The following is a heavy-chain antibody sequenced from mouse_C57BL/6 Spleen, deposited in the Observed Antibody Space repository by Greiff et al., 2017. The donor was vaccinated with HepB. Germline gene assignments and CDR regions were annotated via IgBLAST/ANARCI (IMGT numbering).Heavy chain of an antibody. V-gene: IGHV1-64*01. Sequence: VQLQQPGAELVKPGASVKLSCKASGYTFTSYWMHWVKQRPGQGLEWIGMIHPNSGSTNYNEKFKSKATLTVDKSSSTAYMQLSSLTSEDSAVYYCASPNWGGGFDYAMDYWGQGTSVTVSS. D-gene: IGHD4-1*01. CDR2: IHPNSGST. J-gene: IGHJ4*01. CDR3: ASPNWGGGFDYAMDY. CDR1: GYTFTSYW.